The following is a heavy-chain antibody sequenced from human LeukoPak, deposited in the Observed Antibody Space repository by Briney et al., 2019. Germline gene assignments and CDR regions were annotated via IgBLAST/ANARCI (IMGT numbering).Heavy chain of an antibody. J-gene: IGHJ6*03. CDR3: ARDLRQQLDYYYYYMDV. CDR1: GYTFTGYY. V-gene: IGHV1-2*02. Sequence: ASVKVSCKASGYTFTGYYMHWVRRAPGQGLEWMGWINPNSGGTNYAQEFQGRVTMTRDTSISTAYMELSSLRSEDTAVYYCARDLRQQLDYYYYYMDVWGKGTTVTVSS. D-gene: IGHD6-13*01. CDR2: INPNSGGT.